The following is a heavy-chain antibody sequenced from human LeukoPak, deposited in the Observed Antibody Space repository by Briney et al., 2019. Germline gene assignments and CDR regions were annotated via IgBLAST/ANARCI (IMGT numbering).Heavy chain of an antibody. D-gene: IGHD3-22*01. Sequence: PGGSLRLSCAASGFTFDDYAMHWVRQAPGKGLEWVSLISWDGGTTYYADSVKGRFTISRDNSENSLYLQMNSLRAEDTALYYCAKDSETYYYDSSAYYAPGDWGQGTLVTVSS. CDR2: ISWDGGTT. CDR1: GFTFDDYA. V-gene: IGHV3-43D*03. J-gene: IGHJ4*02. CDR3: AKDSETYYYDSSAYYAPGD.